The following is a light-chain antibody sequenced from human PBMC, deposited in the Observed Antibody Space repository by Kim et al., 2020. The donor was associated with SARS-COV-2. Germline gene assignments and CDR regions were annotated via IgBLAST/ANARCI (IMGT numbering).Light chain of an antibody. Sequence: DIQMTQSPSTLSASVGDRVTITCRASQSISSWLAWYQQKPGKAPKVLVYKASSLERGVPSRFSGSGSGTEFTLPISSLQPDDFATYYCQQYNSYPYTFGQGTKLEIK. V-gene: IGKV1-5*03. J-gene: IGKJ2*01. CDR3: QQYNSYPYT. CDR2: KAS. CDR1: QSISSW.